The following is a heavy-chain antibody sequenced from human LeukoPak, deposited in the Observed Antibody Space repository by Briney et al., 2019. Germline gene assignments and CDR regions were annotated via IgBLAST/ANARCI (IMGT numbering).Heavy chain of an antibody. CDR1: GFSFSNYW. D-gene: IGHD1-1*01. J-gene: IGHJ5*02. Sequence: GGSLRLSCVASGFSFSNYWMYWGRQAPGKGLVWVSRIDSDGSYTDYADSAKGRFTISRDNAKDTLYLQMNSLRADDTAVYYCARADNWQSGGAWGQGTLVTVSS. CDR3: ARADNWQSGGA. V-gene: IGHV3-74*01. CDR2: IDSDGSYT.